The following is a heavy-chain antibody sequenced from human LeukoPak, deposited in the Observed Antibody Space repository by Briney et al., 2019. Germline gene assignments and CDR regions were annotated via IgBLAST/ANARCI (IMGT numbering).Heavy chain of an antibody. CDR3: AREGAVAAYWYFDL. CDR2: ISSSGSTI. D-gene: IGHD6-19*01. CDR1: GFTFSSYE. J-gene: IGHJ2*01. V-gene: IGHV3-48*03. Sequence: PGGSLRLSCAASGFTFSSYEMNWVRQAPGKGLEWVSYISSSGSTIYYADSVKGRFTISRDNAKNSLYLQMNSLRAEDTAVYYCAREGAVAAYWYFDLWGRGTLVTVSS.